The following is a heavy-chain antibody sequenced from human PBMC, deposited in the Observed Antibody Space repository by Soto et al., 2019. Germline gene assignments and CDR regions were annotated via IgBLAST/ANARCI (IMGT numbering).Heavy chain of an antibody. J-gene: IGHJ6*03. CDR3: ARCITGTTSYYYMDV. CDR1: GYTFTGYY. D-gene: IGHD1-7*01. Sequence: QVQLVQSGAEVKKPGASVKVSCKASGYTFTGYYMHWVRQAPGQGLEWMGWINPNSGGTNYAQKFQGWVTMTRDTSISTAYMELSRLRSDDTAVYYCARCITGTTSYYYMDVWGKGTTVTVSS. V-gene: IGHV1-2*04. CDR2: INPNSGGT.